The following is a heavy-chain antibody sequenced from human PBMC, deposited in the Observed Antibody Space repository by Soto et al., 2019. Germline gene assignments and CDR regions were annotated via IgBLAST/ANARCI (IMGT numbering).Heavy chain of an antibody. CDR3: ARDLKIVVVTATPSYFDY. Sequence: EVQLVESGGGLVKPGGSLRLSCAASGFTFSSYSMNWVRQAPGKGLVWVSSISSSSSYIYYADSVKGRFTISRDNAKNSLYLQMNSLRAEDTAVYYCARDLKIVVVTATPSYFDYWGQGTLVTVSS. CDR2: ISSSSSYI. CDR1: GFTFSSYS. J-gene: IGHJ4*02. V-gene: IGHV3-21*01. D-gene: IGHD2-21*02.